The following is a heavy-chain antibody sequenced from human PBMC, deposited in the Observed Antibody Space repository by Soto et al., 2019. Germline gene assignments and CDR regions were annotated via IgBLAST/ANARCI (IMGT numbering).Heavy chain of an antibody. V-gene: IGHV3-30-3*01. Sequence: GGSLRLSCAASGFTFSSYAMHWVRQAPGKGLEWVAVISYDGSNKYYADSVKGRFTISRDNSKNTLYLQMNSLRAEDTAVYYCARGADYGDYFDYWGQGTLVTV. D-gene: IGHD4-17*01. CDR1: GFTFSSYA. J-gene: IGHJ4*02. CDR2: ISYDGSNK. CDR3: ARGADYGDYFDY.